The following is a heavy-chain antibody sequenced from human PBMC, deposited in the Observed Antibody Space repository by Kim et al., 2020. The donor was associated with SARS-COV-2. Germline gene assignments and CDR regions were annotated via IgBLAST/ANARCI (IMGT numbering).Heavy chain of an antibody. J-gene: IGHJ5*02. CDR2: ISSSSSDT. Sequence: GGSLRLSCAASGFTFSDYSMSWIRQAPGKGLEWVAYISSSSSDTNYAYSVKGRFTISRDNAKNSLYLQMNSLRAEDTAVYYCAGVRKPGNWFAPWGQGTLVTVSS. V-gene: IGHV3-11*05. D-gene: IGHD1-1*01. CDR1: GFTFSDYS. CDR3: AGVRKPGNWFAP.